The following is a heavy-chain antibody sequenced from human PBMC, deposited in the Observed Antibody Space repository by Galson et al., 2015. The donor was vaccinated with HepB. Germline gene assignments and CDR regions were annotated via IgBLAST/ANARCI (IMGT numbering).Heavy chain of an antibody. CDR2: ISEGGGVT. V-gene: IGHV3-23*01. J-gene: IGHJ4*02. CDR3: AHSGVHSGLFAY. Sequence: SLRLSCAASGFIFSNSAMNWVRQVPGKGLEWVSSISEGGGVTYYADSVKGRFTISRDNSKNTLFLQMNSLRAEDTAVYYCAHSGVHSGLFAYWGQGTLVTVSS. CDR1: GFIFSNSA. D-gene: IGHD1-26*01.